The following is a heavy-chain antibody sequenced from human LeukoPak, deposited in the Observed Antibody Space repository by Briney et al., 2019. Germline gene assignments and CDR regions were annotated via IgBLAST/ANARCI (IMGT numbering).Heavy chain of an antibody. CDR3: ARDRPNSDAFDI. CDR2: IYTSGST. D-gene: IGHD6-6*01. CDR1: GGSISSYY. J-gene: IGHJ3*02. V-gene: IGHV4-4*07. Sequence: SETLSLTCTVSGGSISSYYWSWIRQPAGKGLEWIGRIYTSGSTNHNPSLKSRVTMSVDTSKNQFSLKLSSVTAADTAVYYCARDRPNSDAFDIWGQGTMVTVSS.